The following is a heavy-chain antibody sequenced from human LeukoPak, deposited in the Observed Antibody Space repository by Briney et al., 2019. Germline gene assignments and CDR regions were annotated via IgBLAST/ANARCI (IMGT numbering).Heavy chain of an antibody. Sequence: GGSLRLSCAASGFTFSSYGMHWVRQAPGKGLEWVAFIRYDGSNKYYADSVKGRFTISRDNSKNTLYLQMNSLRAEDTAVYYCAKDRWVKLELGAVYLDYWGQGTLVTVSS. CDR2: IRYDGSNK. CDR1: GFTFSSYG. CDR3: AKDRWVKLELGAVYLDY. D-gene: IGHD1-7*01. J-gene: IGHJ4*02. V-gene: IGHV3-30*02.